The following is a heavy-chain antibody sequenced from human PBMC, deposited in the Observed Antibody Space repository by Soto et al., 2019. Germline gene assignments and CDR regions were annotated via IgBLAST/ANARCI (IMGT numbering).Heavy chain of an antibody. CDR2: ISYDGSNK. V-gene: IGHV3-30-3*01. CDR1: GFTFSSYA. CDR3: ARESGSYEAYDY. D-gene: IGHD1-26*01. J-gene: IGHJ4*02. Sequence: ESGGGVVQPGRSLRLSCAASGFTFSSYAMHWVRQAPGKGLEWVAVISYDGSNKYYADSVKGRFTISRDNSKNTLYLQMNSLRAEDTAVYYCARESGSYEAYDYWGQGTLVTVSS.